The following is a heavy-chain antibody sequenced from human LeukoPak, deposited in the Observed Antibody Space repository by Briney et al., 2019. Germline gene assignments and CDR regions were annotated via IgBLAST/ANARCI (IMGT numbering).Heavy chain of an antibody. V-gene: IGHV4-59*06. CDR3: ARESGYGSGSYLFDY. D-gene: IGHD3-10*01. CDR2: IYYSGST. J-gene: IGHJ4*02. Sequence: PSETLSLTCTVSGGSISTNYWSWIRQPPGKGLEWIGYIYYSGSTYYNPSLKSRVTISVDTSKNQFSLKLSSVTAADTAVYYCARESGYGSGSYLFDYWGQGTLVTVSS. CDR1: GGSISTNY.